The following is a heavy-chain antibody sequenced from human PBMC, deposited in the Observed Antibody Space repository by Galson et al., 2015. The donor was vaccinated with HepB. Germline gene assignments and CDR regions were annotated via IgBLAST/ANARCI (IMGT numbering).Heavy chain of an antibody. Sequence: SVKVSCKASGGSFSSFGTSWVRQAPGQGPEWMGEIIPFFGTTNYAPKFQGRVTISADISTCTVYMEMSSLTSDDTAMYYCARPAARGIFFHFWGQGTVVTVSS. CDR1: GGSFSSFG. D-gene: IGHD3-10*01. CDR3: ARPAARGIFFHF. CDR2: IIPFFGTT. V-gene: IGHV1-69*06. J-gene: IGHJ4*02.